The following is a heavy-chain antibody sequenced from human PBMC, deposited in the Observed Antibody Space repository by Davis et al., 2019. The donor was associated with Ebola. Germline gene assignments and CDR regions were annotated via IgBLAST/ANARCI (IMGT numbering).Heavy chain of an antibody. Sequence: ASVKVSCKASGYTFTSYYMHWVRQAPGQGLEWMGIINPSGGSTSYAQKFQGRVTMTRDTSTSTVYMELSSLRSEDTAVYYCARGTMVAPWYYYYMDVWGKGTTVTVSS. J-gene: IGHJ6*03. CDR3: ARGTMVAPWYYYYMDV. CDR1: GYTFTSYY. V-gene: IGHV1-46*01. CDR2: INPSGGST. D-gene: IGHD4/OR15-4a*01.